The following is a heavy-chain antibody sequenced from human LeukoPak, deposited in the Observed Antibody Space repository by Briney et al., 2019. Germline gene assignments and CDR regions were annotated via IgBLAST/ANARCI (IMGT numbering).Heavy chain of an antibody. J-gene: IGHJ3*02. V-gene: IGHV3-9*01. Sequence: GRSLRLSCAASGFTFDDYAMHWVRQAPGKGLEWVSGFSWNSGSIVYADSVKGRFTISRDNAKNSLYLQMNSLRAEDTALYYCAKHINGDSSGYQSDAFDIWGQGTMVTVSS. CDR3: AKHINGDSSGYQSDAFDI. D-gene: IGHD3-22*01. CDR2: FSWNSGSI. CDR1: GFTFDDYA.